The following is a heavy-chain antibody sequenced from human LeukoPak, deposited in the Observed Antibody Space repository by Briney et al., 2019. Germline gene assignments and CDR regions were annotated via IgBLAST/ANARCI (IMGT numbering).Heavy chain of an antibody. Sequence: PGGSLRLSCAASGFTFNNYGMHWVRQAPGKGLEWVAFIRYDGSNEYYADSVKGRFTISRDNSKNTLYLQMNRLRAEDTAVYYCAKHFWRYSNYEGFDYWGQGTLVTVSS. CDR2: IRYDGSNE. V-gene: IGHV3-30*02. J-gene: IGHJ4*02. CDR1: GFTFNNYG. D-gene: IGHD4-11*01. CDR3: AKHFWRYSNYEGFDY.